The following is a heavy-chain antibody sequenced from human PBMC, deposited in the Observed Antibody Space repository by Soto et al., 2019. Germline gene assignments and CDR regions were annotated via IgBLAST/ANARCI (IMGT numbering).Heavy chain of an antibody. Sequence: EVQLVESGGGLVQPGESLRLSCAASGFTFDYYWMHWVRQAPGKGLVWVSRIYSDGTSTTYADSVKGRFTISRDNAKNTVSLQMNSLRADDKDVYSWAGGDRGAFDLWCQGTLVTVSS. CDR2: IYSDGTST. CDR3: AGGDRGAFDL. J-gene: IGHJ3*01. CDR1: GFTFDYYW. V-gene: IGHV3-74*01.